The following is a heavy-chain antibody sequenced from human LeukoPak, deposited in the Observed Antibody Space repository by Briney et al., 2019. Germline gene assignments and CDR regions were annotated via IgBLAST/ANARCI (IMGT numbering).Heavy chain of an antibody. D-gene: IGHD1-26*01. V-gene: IGHV3-21*01. CDR3: ASGGSYDYFDY. CDR2: ITSTGSYT. Sequence: GGSLRLSCAASGFTFSSYNMNWVRQAPGKGLEWVSSITSTGSYTFYADSVKGRFTISRDNAKNTLYLQMNSLRAEDTAVYYCASGGSYDYFDYWGQGTLVTVSS. J-gene: IGHJ4*02. CDR1: GFTFSSYN.